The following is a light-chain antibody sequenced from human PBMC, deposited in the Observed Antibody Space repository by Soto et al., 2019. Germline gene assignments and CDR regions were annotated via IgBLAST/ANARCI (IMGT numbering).Light chain of an antibody. CDR2: GAS. J-gene: IGKJ5*01. CDR1: QSVSSNY. Sequence: DIVLTQSPDTLSLSPVERATLSCRASQSVSSNYLAWYQQKPGQAPRLLIYGASNRATGIPDRFSGSGSGADFTLTISRLEPEDFAVYYCQQRSNWPPGITFGQGTRLEIK. CDR3: QQRSNWPPGIT. V-gene: IGKV3D-20*02.